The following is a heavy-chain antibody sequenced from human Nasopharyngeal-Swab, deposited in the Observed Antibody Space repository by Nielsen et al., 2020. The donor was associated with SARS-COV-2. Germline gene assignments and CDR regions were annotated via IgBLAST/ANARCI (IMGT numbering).Heavy chain of an antibody. Sequence: SETLSLTCAVYGGSFRGYYWSWIRQPPGKGLEWIGEINHSGSTNYNPSLKSRVTISVDTSKNQFSLKLTSVTAADTTVYYCARRLKPAAMPGGFDPWGQGTLVTVSS. J-gene: IGHJ5*02. CDR1: GGSFRGYY. D-gene: IGHD2-2*01. CDR2: INHSGST. V-gene: IGHV4-34*01. CDR3: ARRLKPAAMPGGFDP.